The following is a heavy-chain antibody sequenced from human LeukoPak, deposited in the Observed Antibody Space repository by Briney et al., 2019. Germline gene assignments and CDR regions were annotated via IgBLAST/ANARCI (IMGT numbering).Heavy chain of an antibody. V-gene: IGHV4-30-2*01. J-gene: IGHJ4*02. Sequence: SETLSLTCAVSGGSISSGGYSWSWIRQPPGKGLEWIGYIYHSGSTYYNPSLKSRVTISVDRSKNQFSLKLSSVTAADTAVYYCARDMDTAMDYWGQGTLVTVSS. CDR3: ARDMDTAMDY. CDR1: GGSISSGGYS. CDR2: IYHSGST. D-gene: IGHD5-18*01.